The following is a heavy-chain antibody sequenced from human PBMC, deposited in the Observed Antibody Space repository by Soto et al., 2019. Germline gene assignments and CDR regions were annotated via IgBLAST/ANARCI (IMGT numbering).Heavy chain of an antibody. V-gene: IGHV1-18*01. J-gene: IGHJ4*02. Sequence: ASVKVSCKASGYTFTTFGMSWVRQAPGQGLEWMGWISADNGDTNSAQKFQDRVTMTTDTSTNTAYMELRSLTSDDTAVYYCARAERSSGWGWGFYFDYWGQGTLVTVSS. CDR3: ARAERSSGWGWGFYFDY. D-gene: IGHD6-19*01. CDR2: ISADNGDT. CDR1: GYTFTTFG.